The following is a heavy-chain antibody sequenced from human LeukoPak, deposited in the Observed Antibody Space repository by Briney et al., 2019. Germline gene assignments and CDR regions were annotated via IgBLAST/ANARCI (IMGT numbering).Heavy chain of an antibody. Sequence: GGSLRLSCAASGITFSSYAMSWVRQAPGKGLEWVSAISGSGGSTHYADPVKGRFTISRDNSKNTLYLQMNSLRAEDTAVYYCAKISGSYSRVFDYWGQGTLVTVSS. CDR3: AKISGSYSRVFDY. V-gene: IGHV3-23*01. D-gene: IGHD1-26*01. J-gene: IGHJ4*02. CDR2: ISGSGGST. CDR1: GITFSSYA.